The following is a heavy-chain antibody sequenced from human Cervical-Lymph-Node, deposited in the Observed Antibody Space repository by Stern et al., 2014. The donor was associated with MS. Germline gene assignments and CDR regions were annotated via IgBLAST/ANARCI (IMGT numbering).Heavy chain of an antibody. Sequence: QVQLQESGPGLVKPSETLSLTCTVSGGSISNYYSSWIRQPPGKGLEWIGYIYYSESTNYNPSLKSRVTISVDTSKNQFSLKLSSVTAADAAVYYCARGATQAFDPWGQGTLVTVSS. CDR3: ARGATQAFDP. CDR1: GGSISNYY. V-gene: IGHV4-59*01. CDR2: IYYSEST. J-gene: IGHJ5*02.